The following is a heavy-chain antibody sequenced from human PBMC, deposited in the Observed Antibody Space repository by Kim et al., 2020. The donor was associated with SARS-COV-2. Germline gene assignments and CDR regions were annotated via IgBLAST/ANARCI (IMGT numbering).Heavy chain of an antibody. J-gene: IGHJ6*02. V-gene: IGHV4-30-4*01. CDR1: GGSISSGDYY. CDR2: IYYSGST. D-gene: IGHD3-10*01. CDR3: ASAPFTMVRGGDYYYYGMDV. Sequence: SETLSLTCTVSGGSISSGDYYWSWIRQPPGKGLEWIGYIYYSGSTYYNPSLKSRVTISVDTSKNQFSLKLSSVTAADTAVYYCASAPFTMVRGGDYYYYGMDVWGQGTTVTVSS.